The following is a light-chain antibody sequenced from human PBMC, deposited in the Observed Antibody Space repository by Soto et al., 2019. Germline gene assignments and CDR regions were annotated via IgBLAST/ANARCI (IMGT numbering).Light chain of an antibody. CDR3: SSSAGSNNLGV. Sequence: QSVLTQPPSASGSPGQSVTISCVGTSSDVGAYDYVSWYPQHPGEAPKLIIYEVNKRPSGVSDRFSGSKSGNTASLTVSGLQDEDEGEYYCSSSAGSNNLGVFGTGTKVTVL. V-gene: IGLV2-8*01. CDR2: EVN. J-gene: IGLJ1*01. CDR1: SSDVGAYDY.